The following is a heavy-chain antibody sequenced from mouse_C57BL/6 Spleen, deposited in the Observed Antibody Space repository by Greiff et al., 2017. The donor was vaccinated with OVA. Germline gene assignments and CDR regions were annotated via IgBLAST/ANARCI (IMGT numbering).Heavy chain of an antibody. V-gene: IGHV1-59*01. CDR1: GYTFTSYW. CDR2: IDPSDSYT. CDR3: ARGAYYGNYFDY. D-gene: IGHD2-10*01. Sequence: VQLQQPGAELVRPGTSVKLSCKASGYTFTSYWMHWVKQRPGQGLEWIGVIDPSDSYTNYNQKFKGKATLTVDTSSSTAYMQLSSLTSEDSAVYYCARGAYYGNYFDYWGQGTTLTVSS. J-gene: IGHJ2*01.